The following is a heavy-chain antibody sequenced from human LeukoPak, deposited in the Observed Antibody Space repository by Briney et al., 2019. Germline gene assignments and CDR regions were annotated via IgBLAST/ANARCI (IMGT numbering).Heavy chain of an antibody. Sequence: GGSLKLSCAASGFTFSSYAMSWVRQAPGKGLEWVSAISGSGGSTYYADSAKGRFTISRDNSKNTLYLQMNSLRAEDTAVYYCAKVPDYGGNSGGGYWGQGTLVTVSS. V-gene: IGHV3-23*01. CDR3: AKVPDYGGNSGGGY. CDR2: ISGSGGST. J-gene: IGHJ4*02. D-gene: IGHD4-23*01. CDR1: GFTFSSYA.